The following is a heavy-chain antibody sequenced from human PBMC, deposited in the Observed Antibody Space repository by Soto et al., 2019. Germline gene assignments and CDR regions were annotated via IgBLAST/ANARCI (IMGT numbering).Heavy chain of an antibody. CDR2: INSDGSST. CDR1: GFTFSSYW. J-gene: IGHJ6*02. V-gene: IGHV3-74*01. Sequence: GGSLRLSCAASGFTFSSYWMHWVRQAPGKGLVWVSRINSDGSSTSYADSVKGRFTISRDNAKNTLYLQMNSLRAEDTAVYYCARGQQYYDILTGYYNYYYYYYGMDVWGQGTTVTVS. D-gene: IGHD3-9*01. CDR3: ARGQQYYDILTGYYNYYYYYYGMDV.